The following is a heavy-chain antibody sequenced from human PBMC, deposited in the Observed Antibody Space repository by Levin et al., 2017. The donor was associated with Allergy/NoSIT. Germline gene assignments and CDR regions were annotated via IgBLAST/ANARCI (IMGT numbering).Heavy chain of an antibody. D-gene: IGHD1-1*01. V-gene: IGHV3-23*02. CDR3: AKKQGGTSGFSFDV. J-gene: IGHJ3*01. CDR1: GFTFSDYA. CDR2: ITGGGFDT. Sequence: GGSLRLSCAASGFTFSDYAMTWVRQAPGKGLEWVSVITGGGFDTYYGDSVKGRFTFSRDNSKKKLYLELNSLRAEDTAVYYCAKKQGGTSGFSFDVWGQGTMVTVSS.